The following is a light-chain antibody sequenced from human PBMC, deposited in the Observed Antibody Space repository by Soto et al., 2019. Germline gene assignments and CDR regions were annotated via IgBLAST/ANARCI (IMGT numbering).Light chain of an antibody. CDR3: CSYTTRTSLL. J-gene: IGLJ2*01. CDR1: SSDVGAYNY. CDR2: EVS. V-gene: IGLV2-14*01. Sequence: QSVLTQPASVSGSPGQSITISCTGTSSDVGAYNYVSWYQQHPGKAPKLMIYEVSNRPSGVSSRFSGSKLGNTASLTISGLQAEDESDYYCCSYTTRTSLLFGGGTKLTVL.